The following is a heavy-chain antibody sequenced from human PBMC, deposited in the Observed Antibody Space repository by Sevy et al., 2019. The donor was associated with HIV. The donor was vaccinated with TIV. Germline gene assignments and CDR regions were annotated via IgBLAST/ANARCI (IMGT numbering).Heavy chain of an antibody. D-gene: IGHD1-1*01. CDR3: ARGGPNQQQLDYFDH. J-gene: IGHJ4*02. V-gene: IGHV4-59*02. Sequence: SETLSLTCTVSGVSVSPYYWAWIRQPPGKGLEWVAFSGSTNYNPSLKSRTTTSVDTSKNQSSLKPSSVAAADTAIYYCARGGPNQQQLDYFDHWGQGTLVTVSS. CDR2: SGST. CDR1: GVSVSPYY.